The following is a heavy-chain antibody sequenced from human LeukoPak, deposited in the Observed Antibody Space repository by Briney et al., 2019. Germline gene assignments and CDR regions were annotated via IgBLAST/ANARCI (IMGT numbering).Heavy chain of an antibody. D-gene: IGHD1-26*01. J-gene: IGHJ4*02. CDR1: NYSITIAYY. V-gene: IGHV4-38-2*02. CDR2: IYHSGTT. CDR3: ARGLGANFDY. Sequence: SETLSLTCIVSNYSITIAYYWGWIRPPPGKGLEWIGYIYHSGTTYYNPSLKSRVTISVDTSKNQFSLKLSSVTAADTAVYYCARGLGANFDYWGQGTLVTVSS.